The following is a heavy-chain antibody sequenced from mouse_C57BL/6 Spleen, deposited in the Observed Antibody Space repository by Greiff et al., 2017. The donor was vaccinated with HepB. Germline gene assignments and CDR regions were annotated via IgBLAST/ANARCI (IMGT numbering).Heavy chain of an antibody. V-gene: IGHV1-64*01. CDR2: IHPTSGST. J-gene: IGHJ4*01. D-gene: IGHD2-4*01. Sequence: QSPGQVLEWIGMIHPTSGSTNYNEKFKSKATLTVDKSPSPAYMQLSSQTSEDSAVYYGARWDDYDDAMDYWGQGTSVTVSS. CDR3: ARWDDYDDAMDY.